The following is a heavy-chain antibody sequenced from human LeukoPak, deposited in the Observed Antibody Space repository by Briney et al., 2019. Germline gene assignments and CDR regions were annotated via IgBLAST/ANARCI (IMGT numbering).Heavy chain of an antibody. D-gene: IGHD3-10*01. Sequence: LGGSLRLSCVASGLTSNSHSMSWVRQAPGMGLEWASVVSTNGDVTFYADSVKGRFTISRDNSKNTLFLQMNSLRAEDTAVYYCAKLSLSGRSQSADYWGQGTLVTVSS. CDR3: AKLSLSGRSQSADY. CDR1: GLTSNSHS. V-gene: IGHV3-23*01. J-gene: IGHJ4*02. CDR2: VSTNGDVT.